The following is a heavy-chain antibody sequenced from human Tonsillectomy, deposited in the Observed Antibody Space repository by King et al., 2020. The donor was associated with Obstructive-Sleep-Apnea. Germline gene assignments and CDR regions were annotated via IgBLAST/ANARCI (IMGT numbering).Heavy chain of an antibody. D-gene: IGHD5-18*01. Sequence: VQLQQWGAGLLKPSETLSLTCAVYGGSFSGYYWSWIRQPPGKGLEWIGEINHSGSTNYNPSLKSRVTISVDTSKNQFSLKLSSVTAADTAVYYCARGYSYGFDYWGQGTLVTVSS. V-gene: IGHV4-34*01. J-gene: IGHJ4*02. CDR1: GGSFSGYY. CDR2: INHSGST. CDR3: ARGYSYGFDY.